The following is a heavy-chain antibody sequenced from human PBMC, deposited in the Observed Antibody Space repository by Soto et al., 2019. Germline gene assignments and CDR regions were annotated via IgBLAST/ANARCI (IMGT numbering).Heavy chain of an antibody. CDR1: GYTYISYS. CDR3: ARRHYDILTCYYNVLYYYYVMDV. Sequence: ASVKVSCKASGYTYISYSMHWVRQAPGQRLEWMGWINVGNGNTKHSQNLQGRVTIYQDTSASTAYMELNSLTSEDTAVYYCARRHYDILTCYYNVLYYYYVMDVWGQGTTVTGS. D-gene: IGHD3-9*01. J-gene: IGHJ6*02. CDR2: INVGNGNT. V-gene: IGHV1-3*01.